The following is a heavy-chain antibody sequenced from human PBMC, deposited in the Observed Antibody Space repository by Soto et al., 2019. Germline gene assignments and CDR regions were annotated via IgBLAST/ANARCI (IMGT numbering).Heavy chain of an antibody. CDR3: ARGRYGDY. J-gene: IGHJ4*02. V-gene: IGHV1-18*01. CDR2: ISAHNGNT. D-gene: IGHD1-1*01. CDR1: GYIFTTYG. Sequence: QVHLVQSGAEVKKPGASVKVSCKGSGYIFTTYGITWVRQAPGQGLEWMGWISAHNGNTNYAQKLQDRVTVTRYTSTSTAYMELRNLRSDDTAVYYCARGRYGDYWGQGALVTVSS.